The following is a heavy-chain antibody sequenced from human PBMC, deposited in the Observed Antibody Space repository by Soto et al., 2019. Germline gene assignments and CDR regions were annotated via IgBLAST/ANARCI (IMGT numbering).Heavy chain of an antibody. CDR3: AREGAARTYGMDV. V-gene: IGHV4-59*01. CDR1: CGSISSYY. Sequence: PSETLSLTCTVSCGSISSYYWSWIRQPPGKGLEWIGYIYYSGSTNYNPSLKSRVTISVDTSKNQFSLKLSSVTAADTAVYYCAREGAARTYGMDVWGQGTTVTVSS. J-gene: IGHJ6*02. CDR2: IYYSGST. D-gene: IGHD6-6*01.